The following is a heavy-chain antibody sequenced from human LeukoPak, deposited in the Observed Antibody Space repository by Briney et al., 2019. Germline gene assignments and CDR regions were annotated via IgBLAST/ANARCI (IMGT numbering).Heavy chain of an antibody. CDR2: IWYDGSNK. J-gene: IGHJ6*02. D-gene: IGHD4-17*01. CDR3: ASTTVTTSVYYYYYYGMDV. CDR1: GFTFSSYG. Sequence: PGRSLRLSCAASGFTFSSYGMHWVRRAPGKGLEWVAVIWYDGSNKYCADSVKGRFTISRDNSKNTLYLQMNSLRAEDTAVYYCASTTVTTSVYYYYYYGMDVWGQGTTVTVSS. V-gene: IGHV3-33*01.